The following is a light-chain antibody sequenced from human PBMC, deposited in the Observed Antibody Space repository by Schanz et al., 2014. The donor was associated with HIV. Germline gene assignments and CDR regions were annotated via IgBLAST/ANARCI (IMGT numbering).Light chain of an antibody. CDR2: AAS. CDR3: QQLNSYPRYT. J-gene: IGKJ2*01. V-gene: IGKV1-9*01. CDR1: QTIGRL. Sequence: IQMTQSPSTVSTSVGDRVTITCRASQTIGRLLAWYQQKPGRAPKLLIYAASSLQSGVPSRFSGSGSGTEFTLTISSLQPEDFATYYCQQLNSYPRYTFGQGTKLEIK.